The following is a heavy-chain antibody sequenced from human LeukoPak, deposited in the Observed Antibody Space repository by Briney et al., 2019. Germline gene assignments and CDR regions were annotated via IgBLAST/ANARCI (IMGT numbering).Heavy chain of an antibody. J-gene: IGHJ5*02. CDR3: ARTGYPFNNWFDP. CDR1: GYTFTSYD. CDR2: IIPIFGTA. D-gene: IGHD6-13*01. Sequence: SAKVSCKASGYTFTSYDINWVRQAPGQGLEWMGGIIPIFGTANYAQKFQGRVTITADESTSTAYMELSSLRSEDTAVYYCARTGYPFNNWFDPWGQGTLVTVSS. V-gene: IGHV1-69*13.